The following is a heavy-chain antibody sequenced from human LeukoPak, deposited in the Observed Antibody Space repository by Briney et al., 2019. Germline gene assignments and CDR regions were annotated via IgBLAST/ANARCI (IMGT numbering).Heavy chain of an antibody. Sequence: ASVKVSCKASGYTFTSYGISWVRQAPGQGLEWMGWISAYNGNTNYAQKLQGRVTMTTDTSTSTAYMELRSLRSDDTAVYYCARVNRSYYYYYYMDVWGKGTTVTISS. CDR1: GYTFTSYG. CDR3: ARVNRSYYYYYYMDV. J-gene: IGHJ6*03. V-gene: IGHV1-18*01. CDR2: ISAYNGNT. D-gene: IGHD2/OR15-2a*01.